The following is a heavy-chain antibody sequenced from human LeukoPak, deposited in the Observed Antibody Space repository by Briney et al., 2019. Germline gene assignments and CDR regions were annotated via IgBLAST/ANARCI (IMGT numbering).Heavy chain of an antibody. Sequence: GGSLRLSCAGSGFSFSSAWMNWVRQAPGKGLEWVGLIKSNTNGGTTAYAAPVKGRFTISRDDSKNTLYLQMDSLKTEDTGVYYCTTEYWGSNYWGQGTLDTVSS. D-gene: IGHD7-27*01. CDR1: GFSFSSAW. V-gene: IGHV3-15*07. J-gene: IGHJ4*02. CDR3: TTEYWGSNY. CDR2: IKSNTNGGTT.